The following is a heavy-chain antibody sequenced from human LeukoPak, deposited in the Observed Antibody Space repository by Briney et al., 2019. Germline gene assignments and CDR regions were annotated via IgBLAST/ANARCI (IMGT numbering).Heavy chain of an antibody. D-gene: IGHD1-26*01. Sequence: NSGGSLRLSCAASGFTFTDFYMNWVRQAPGKGLEWVSWISPTSSYMYYADSVKGRFTISRDNAKNSLYLQMNSLRAEDTAVYYCARVVGYSGNYYPPDAFDIWGQGTLVTVSS. CDR2: ISPTSSYM. V-gene: IGHV3-21*01. J-gene: IGHJ3*02. CDR1: GFTFTDFY. CDR3: ARVVGYSGNYYPPDAFDI.